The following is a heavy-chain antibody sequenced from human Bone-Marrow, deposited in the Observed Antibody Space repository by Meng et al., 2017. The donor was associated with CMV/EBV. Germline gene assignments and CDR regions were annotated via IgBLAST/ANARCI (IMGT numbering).Heavy chain of an antibody. D-gene: IGHD6-13*01. Sequence: ASVKVSCKASGYTFTSYGISWVRQAPGQGLEWMGWISAYNGNTNYAQKLQGRVTMTTDTSTSTAYMELRSLRSEDTAVYYCAKDVIAAAGTPFYFDYWGQGSLVTVSS. CDR1: GYTFTSYG. V-gene: IGHV1-18*01. CDR2: ISAYNGNT. CDR3: AKDVIAAAGTPFYFDY. J-gene: IGHJ4*02.